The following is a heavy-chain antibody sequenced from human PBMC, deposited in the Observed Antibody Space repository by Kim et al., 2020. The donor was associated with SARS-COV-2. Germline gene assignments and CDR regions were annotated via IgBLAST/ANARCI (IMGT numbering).Heavy chain of an antibody. Sequence: GGSLRLSCAASGFTFSSYGMHWVRQAPGKGLEWVAVIWYDGSNKYYADSVKGRFTISRDNSKNTLYLQMNSLRAEDTAVYYCARGILGYCSGGSCYSNPFDIWGQGTMVTVSS. J-gene: IGHJ3*02. CDR3: ARGILGYCSGGSCYSNPFDI. CDR1: GFTFSSYG. D-gene: IGHD2-15*01. V-gene: IGHV3-33*01. CDR2: IWYDGSNK.